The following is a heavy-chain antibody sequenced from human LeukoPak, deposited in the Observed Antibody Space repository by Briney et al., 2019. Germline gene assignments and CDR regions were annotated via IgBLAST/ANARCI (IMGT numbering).Heavy chain of an antibody. D-gene: IGHD5-18*01. J-gene: IGHJ2*01. CDR3: ARLGKYSYGWNWYFDL. V-gene: IGHV4-59*12. CDR2: IYYSGST. Sequence: KPSETLSLTCTVSGGSISSYYWSWIRQPPGKGLEYIGYIYYSGSTNYNPSLKSRVTISVDTSKNQFPLKLSSVTAADTAVYYCARLGKYSYGWNWYFDLWGRGTLVTVSS. CDR1: GGSISSYY.